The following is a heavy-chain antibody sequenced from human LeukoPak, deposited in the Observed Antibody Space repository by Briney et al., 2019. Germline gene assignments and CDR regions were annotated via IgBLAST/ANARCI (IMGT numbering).Heavy chain of an antibody. J-gene: IGHJ6*03. CDR1: GFTVSSNY. V-gene: IGHV3-66*01. Sequence: GGSLRLSCAASGFTVSSNYMSWVRQAPGKGLEWVSIIYTGGTTYYADSVKDRFTISRDNSKNTLYLQMNSLRAEDTAVYYCATVGATDDYYYYYMDVWGKGTTVTISS. CDR3: ATVGATDDYYYYYMDV. D-gene: IGHD1-26*01. CDR2: IYTGGTT.